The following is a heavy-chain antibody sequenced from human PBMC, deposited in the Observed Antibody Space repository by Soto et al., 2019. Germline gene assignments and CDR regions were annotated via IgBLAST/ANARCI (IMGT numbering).Heavy chain of an antibody. CDR1: GYTFTAYA. D-gene: IGHD3-16*02. CDR2: INPANGNT. V-gene: IGHV1-3*05. Sequence: QVQLAQSGAEERKPGASVKVSCEATGYTFTAYAMHWVRQAPGQRLEWMGWINPANGNTKYSQKCQGRLPITSDTSANTVYMELNTLTSEDTAMYYCTRSAISPYGGLIGPFDYWGQGNLVTVSS. J-gene: IGHJ4*02. CDR3: TRSAISPYGGLIGPFDY.